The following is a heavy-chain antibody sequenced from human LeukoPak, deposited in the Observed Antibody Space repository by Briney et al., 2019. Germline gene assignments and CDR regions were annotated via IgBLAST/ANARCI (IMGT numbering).Heavy chain of an antibody. CDR1: GASISSYY. CDR2: IYTSGST. D-gene: IGHD3-22*01. Sequence: SETLSLTCTVSGASISSYYWNWIRQPAGKGLEWIGRIYTSGSTDYNPSLKGRVTMSVDSSKNQFSLKLSSVTAADTAVYYCARLLYYDSRFDYWGQGTLVTVSS. CDR3: ARLLYYDSRFDY. J-gene: IGHJ4*02. V-gene: IGHV4-4*07.